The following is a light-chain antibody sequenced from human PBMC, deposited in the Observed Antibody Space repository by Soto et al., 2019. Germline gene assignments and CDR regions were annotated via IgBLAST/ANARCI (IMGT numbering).Light chain of an antibody. J-gene: IGKJ2*01. CDR1: RGITNY. CDR3: QQYYPYPYT. V-gene: IGKV1-16*02. CDR2: GAS. Sequence: DIQMTQSPSSLSASRGDRVTITCRASRGITNYLAWFQQKPVKAPKSLIYGASSLQSGVPSKFSGRGSRTHFTLTISDLQPEDFGTYYCQQYYPYPYTFGQGTKLEIK.